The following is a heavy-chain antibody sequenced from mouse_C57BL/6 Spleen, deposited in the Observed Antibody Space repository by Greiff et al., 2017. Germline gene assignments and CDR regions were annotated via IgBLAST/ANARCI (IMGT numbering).Heavy chain of an antibody. CDR3: ASVYDYAMDY. D-gene: IGHD2-3*01. J-gene: IGHJ4*01. CDR2: IYPGDGAT. V-gene: IGHV1-80*01. CDR1: GYAFSSYW. Sequence: QVHVKQSGAELVKPGASVKISCKASGYAFSSYWMNWVKQRPGKGLEWIGQIYPGDGATNYNGKFKGKATLTADKSSSTAYMQLSSLTSEDSAVYFCASVYDYAMDYWGQGTSVTVSS.